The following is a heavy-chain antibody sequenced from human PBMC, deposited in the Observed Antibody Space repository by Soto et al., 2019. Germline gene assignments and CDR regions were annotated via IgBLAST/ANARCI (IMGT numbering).Heavy chain of an antibody. V-gene: IGHV3-21*01. CDR1: GFTFSSYS. D-gene: IGHD3-3*01. Sequence: GGSLRLSCAASGFTFSSYSMNWVRQAPGKRLEWVSSISSSSSYIYYADSVKGRFTISRDNAKNSLYLQMNSLRAEDTAVYYCARHVLRFLEWSQGAFDIWGQGTMVTVSS. CDR2: ISSSSSYI. CDR3: ARHVLRFLEWSQGAFDI. J-gene: IGHJ3*02.